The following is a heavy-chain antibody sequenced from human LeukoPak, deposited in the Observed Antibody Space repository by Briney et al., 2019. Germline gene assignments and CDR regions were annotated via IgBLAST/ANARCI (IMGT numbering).Heavy chain of an antibody. J-gene: IGHJ5*02. CDR2: IYSGGST. D-gene: IGHD1-26*01. V-gene: IGHV3-53*01. CDR3: AKELPGPDSGNRGRWFDP. Sequence: PGGSPRLSCAASGFTVSSNYMSWVRQAPGKGLEWVSVIYSGGSTYYADSVKGRFTISRDNSKNAVYLQMNSLRAEDTAVYYCAKELPGPDSGNRGRWFDPWGQGTLVTVSS. CDR1: GFTVSSNY.